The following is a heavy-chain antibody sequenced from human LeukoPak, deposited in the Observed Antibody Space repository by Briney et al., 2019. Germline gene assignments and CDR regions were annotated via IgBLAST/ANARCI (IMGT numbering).Heavy chain of an antibody. CDR2: IWSDGTRE. J-gene: IGHJ5*02. CDR1: GFIFSSYA. V-gene: IGHV3-33*01. D-gene: IGHD6-13*01. CDR3: ARGVAENGNPNYFDP. Sequence: GTSLRHSCAASGFIFSSYAMHWVRQAPGTGLEWVAVIWSDGTREYYIDSVKGRFTISRDNSKNTLYLQMNSLRAEDTAVYSCARGVAENGNPNYFDPWGRGTLVTVSS.